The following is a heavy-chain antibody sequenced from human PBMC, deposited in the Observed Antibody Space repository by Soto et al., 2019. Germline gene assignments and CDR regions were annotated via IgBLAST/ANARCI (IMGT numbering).Heavy chain of an antibody. CDR3: ARRLWGYGSHCYYYGMDV. CDR1: GSTFTSYG. J-gene: IGHJ6*02. V-gene: IGHV1-18*04. CDR2: ISAYDGNT. Sequence: GASVKVSCKASGSTFTSYGISWVRQAPGQELEWVGWISAYDGNTNYAQKLQGRVTMTTDTSTSTAYMELRSLRSDDTAVYDCARRLWGYGSHCYYYGMDVWGQGTTVTVSS. D-gene: IGHD5-12*01.